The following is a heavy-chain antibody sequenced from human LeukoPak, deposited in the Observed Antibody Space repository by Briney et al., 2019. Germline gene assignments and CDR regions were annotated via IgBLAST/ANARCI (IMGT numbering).Heavy chain of an antibody. V-gene: IGHV3-30*18. CDR3: AKDYYGSGAHDY. D-gene: IGHD3-10*01. CDR2: ISYDGSNK. Sequence: GGSLRLSCAASGFTFSSYGMHWVRQAPGKGLEWVAVISYDGSNKYYADSVKGRFTISRDNSKNTLYLQMNGLRAEDTAVYYCAKDYYGSGAHDYWGQGTLVTVSS. CDR1: GFTFSSYG. J-gene: IGHJ4*02.